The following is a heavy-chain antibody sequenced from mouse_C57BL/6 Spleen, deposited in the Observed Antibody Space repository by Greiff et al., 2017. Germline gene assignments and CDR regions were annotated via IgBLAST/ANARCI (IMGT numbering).Heavy chain of an antibody. Sequence: QVQLQQPGTELVKPGASVKLSCKASGYTFTSYWMHWVKQRPGQGLEWIGNINPRHGGTNYNEKFKIKATLTVAKSSSTAYMQLSSLTSKDSAVYDCARNSNYVYYDMDYWGQGPSVTVSS. CDR2: INPRHGGT. CDR1: GYTFTSYW. CDR3: ARNSNYVYYDMDY. J-gene: IGHJ4*01. V-gene: IGHV1-53*01. D-gene: IGHD2-5*01.